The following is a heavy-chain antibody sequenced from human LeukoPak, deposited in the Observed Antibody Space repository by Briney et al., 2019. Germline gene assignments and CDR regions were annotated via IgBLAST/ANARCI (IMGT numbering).Heavy chain of an antibody. CDR1: GGSISSGDYY. V-gene: IGHV4-30-4*01. J-gene: IGHJ4*02. CDR3: ATVDIVATINY. Sequence: PSQTLSLTCTVSGGSISSGDYYWSWIRQPPGKGLEWIGYIYYSGSAYYNPSLKSRVTISVDTSKNQFSLKLSSVTAADTAVYYCATVDIVATINYWGQGTLVTVSS. D-gene: IGHD5-12*01. CDR2: IYYSGSA.